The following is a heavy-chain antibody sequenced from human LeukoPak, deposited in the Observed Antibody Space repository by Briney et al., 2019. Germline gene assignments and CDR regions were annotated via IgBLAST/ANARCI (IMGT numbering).Heavy chain of an antibody. J-gene: IGHJ3*02. CDR1: GGSVSSVSSY. CDR2: IYDSGST. CDR3: ACLTTADAFDI. Sequence: PSETLSLTCTVSGGSVSSVSSYWSWVRQPAGKGLEWIGYIYDSGSTNYNPSLKSRVTISVDTSKNQFSLKLSSVTAADTAVYYCACLTTADAFDIWGQGTMVTVSS. V-gene: IGHV4-61*10. D-gene: IGHD3-22*01.